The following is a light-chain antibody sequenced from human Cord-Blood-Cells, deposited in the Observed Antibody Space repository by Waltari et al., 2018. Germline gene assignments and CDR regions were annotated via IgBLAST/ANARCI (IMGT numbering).Light chain of an antibody. Sequence: DIQMTQSPSSLSASVGDRVPITCRASQSISSYLNWYQQKPGKAPKLLIYAASSLQSGVPSRFSGSGSGTDVTLTISSLQPEDFATYYCQQSYSTPWTFGQGTKVEIK. J-gene: IGKJ1*01. CDR2: AAS. V-gene: IGKV1-39*01. CDR1: QSISSY. CDR3: QQSYSTPWT.